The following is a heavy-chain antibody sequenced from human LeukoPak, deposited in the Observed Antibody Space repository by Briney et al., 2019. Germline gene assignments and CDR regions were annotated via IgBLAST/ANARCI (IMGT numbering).Heavy chain of an antibody. V-gene: IGHV3-30*02. CDR3: AKGPEGSGSYYAGETDY. CDR1: GFTFSSYG. D-gene: IGHD3-10*01. J-gene: IGHJ4*02. Sequence: GGSLRLSCAASGFTFSSYGMHWVRQAPGKGLEWVAFIRYDGSNKYYADSVKGRFTISRDNSKNTLYLQMNSLRAEDTAVYYCAKGPEGSGSYYAGETDYWGQGTLVTVSS. CDR2: IRYDGSNK.